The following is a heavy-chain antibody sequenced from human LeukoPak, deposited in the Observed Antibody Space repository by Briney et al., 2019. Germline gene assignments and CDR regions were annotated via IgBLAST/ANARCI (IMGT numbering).Heavy chain of an antibody. CDR2: IYYSGST. V-gene: IGHV4-59*08. CDR1: GGSISSYY. D-gene: IGHD2-2*01. Sequence: PSETLSLTCTVSGGSISSYYWSWIRQPPGKGLEWIGYIYYSGSTNYNPSLKSRVTISVDTSKNQFSLKLSSVTAADTAVYYWALVGSVVVPAADFDYWGQGTLVTVSS. J-gene: IGHJ4*02. CDR3: ALVGSVVVPAADFDY.